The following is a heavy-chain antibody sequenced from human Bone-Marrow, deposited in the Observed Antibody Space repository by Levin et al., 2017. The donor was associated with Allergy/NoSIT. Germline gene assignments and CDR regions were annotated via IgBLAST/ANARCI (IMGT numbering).Heavy chain of an antibody. J-gene: IGHJ2*01. D-gene: IGHD2-21*02. V-gene: IGHV3-48*01. CDR3: ARANAGEVVVTAIEDWYFDR. CDR1: GFTFSSYS. Sequence: GGSLRLSCAASGFTFSSYSMNWVRQAPGKGLEWVSYISSSSSTIYYADSVKGRFTISRDNAKNSLYLQMNSLRAEDTAVYYCARANAGEVVVTAIEDWYFDRWGRGTLVTVSS. CDR2: ISSSSSTI.